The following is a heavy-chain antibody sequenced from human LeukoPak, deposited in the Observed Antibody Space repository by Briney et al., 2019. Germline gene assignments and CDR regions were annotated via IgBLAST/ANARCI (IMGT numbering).Heavy chain of an antibody. V-gene: IGHV3-23*01. CDR2: ISGSGTRT. D-gene: IGHD6-19*01. J-gene: IGHJ4*02. Sequence: GGSLRLSCAASGFTFSSYSMNWVRQAPGKGLEWVSAISGSGTRTYYADSVKGRFTISRDNSKNTLFLQMNSLRAEDTAIFYCAKEKFSSGFFDYWGQGTLLTVSS. CDR3: AKEKFSSGFFDY. CDR1: GFTFSSYS.